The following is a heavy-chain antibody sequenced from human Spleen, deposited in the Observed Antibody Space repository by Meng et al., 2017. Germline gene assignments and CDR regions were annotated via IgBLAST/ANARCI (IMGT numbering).Heavy chain of an antibody. CDR3: ARKFSGYSSAFDY. D-gene: IGHD3-22*01. V-gene: IGHV4-4*07. CDR2: IYTSGSS. J-gene: IGHJ4*02. CDR1: GGSISSYF. Sequence: SETLSLTCTVSGGSISSYFWSWIRQPAGKGLEWIGRIYTSGSSDYNFSLMSRVTISVDTSKNQFSLKLSSVTAADTAVYYCARKFSGYSSAFDYWGQGTLVTVSS.